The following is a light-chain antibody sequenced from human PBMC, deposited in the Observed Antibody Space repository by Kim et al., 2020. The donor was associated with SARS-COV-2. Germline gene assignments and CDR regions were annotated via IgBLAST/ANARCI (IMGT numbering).Light chain of an antibody. CDR2: YND. CDR1: SSNIGTYA. J-gene: IGLJ2*01. V-gene: IGLV1-36*01. Sequence: QRVTISCSGSSSNIGTYAVNWYQQGPGKAPKFLIYYNDLVPSGVSDRFSGSKSGTSASLVISGLQSEDEADYFCAAWDDRLKGVVFGGGTQLTVL. CDR3: AAWDDRLKGVV.